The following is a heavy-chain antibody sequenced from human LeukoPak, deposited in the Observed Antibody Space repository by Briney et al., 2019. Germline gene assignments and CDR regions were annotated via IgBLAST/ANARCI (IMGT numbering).Heavy chain of an antibody. Sequence: SETLSLTCTVSGGSISSSSYFWSWIRQPAGKGLEWIGRIYTSGSTNYNPSLKSRVTISVDTSKNQFSLKLSSVTAADTAVYYCASDRIEVDAFDIWGQGTMVTVSS. CDR1: GGSISSSSYF. V-gene: IGHV4-61*02. D-gene: IGHD2-15*01. J-gene: IGHJ3*02. CDR2: IYTSGST. CDR3: ASDRIEVDAFDI.